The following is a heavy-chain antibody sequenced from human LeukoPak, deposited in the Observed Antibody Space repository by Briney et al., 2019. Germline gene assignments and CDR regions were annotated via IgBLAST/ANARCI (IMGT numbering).Heavy chain of an antibody. CDR2: ISWNSGSI. Sequence: PGGSLRLSCTASRFTIDDYAVHWVRQAPGKGLEWVSGISWNSGSIGYADSVKGRFTISRDNAKNSLYLQMNSLRAEDTALYYCAKVREVATMFRAFDIWGQGTMVTVSS. J-gene: IGHJ3*02. D-gene: IGHD5-24*01. CDR3: AKVREVATMFRAFDI. CDR1: RFTIDDYA. V-gene: IGHV3-9*01.